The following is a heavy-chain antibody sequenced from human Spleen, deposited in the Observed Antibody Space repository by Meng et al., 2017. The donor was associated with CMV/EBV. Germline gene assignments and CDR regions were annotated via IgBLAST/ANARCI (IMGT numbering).Heavy chain of an antibody. D-gene: IGHD5-12*01. J-gene: IGHJ4*02. V-gene: IGHV3-30*04. CDR2: VSFDGTNI. CDR3: ARVDTAYDFPFDY. Sequence: CAASGFTCTRYGLHWVRQAPGKALEWLAVVSFDGTNIFYADSVKGRFTISRDNSKNTLFLQMNNVRVEDTAVYYCARVDTAYDFPFDYWGQGTLVTVSS. CDR1: GFTCTRYG.